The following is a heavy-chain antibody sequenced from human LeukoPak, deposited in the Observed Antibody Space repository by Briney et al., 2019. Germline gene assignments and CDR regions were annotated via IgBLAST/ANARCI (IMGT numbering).Heavy chain of an antibody. CDR1: GFTFSSYA. CDR2: VSSSGSST. D-gene: IGHD2-2*02. Sequence: SGGSLRLSCAASGFTFSSYAMSRVRQAPGKGLEWVSTVSSSGSSTYYADSVKGRFTISRDNSKNTLYLQMNSLRADDTAVYYCAKVDCSSTTCYTVDYWGQGTLVTVSS. J-gene: IGHJ4*02. CDR3: AKVDCSSTTCYTVDY. V-gene: IGHV3-23*01.